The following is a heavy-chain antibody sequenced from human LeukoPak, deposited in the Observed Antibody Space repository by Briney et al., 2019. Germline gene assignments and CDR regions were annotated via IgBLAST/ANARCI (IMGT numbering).Heavy chain of an antibody. V-gene: IGHV3-7*01. Sequence: PGGSLRLSCVPSGFTFSSYWMSWVRQAPGKGLEWVANIKQDGSEKYYVGSVKGRFIISRDNAKNSLHLQMNSLRAEDTAVYYCARAMEPYYDSNGCDYWGQGTPVTVSS. CDR2: IKQDGSEK. J-gene: IGHJ4*02. CDR3: ARAMEPYYDSNGCDY. D-gene: IGHD3-22*01. CDR1: GFTFSSYW.